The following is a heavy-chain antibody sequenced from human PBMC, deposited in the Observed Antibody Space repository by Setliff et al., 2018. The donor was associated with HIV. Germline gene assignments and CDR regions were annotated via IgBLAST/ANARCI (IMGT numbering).Heavy chain of an antibody. CDR3: ARGYGSWDY. Sequence: PSETLSLTCTVSGDSINSGNYYWSWIRQHPGKGLEWIGYIYYSGSTYYNPSLRSRVTISVDTSKNQFSLKLSSVTAADTAIYYCARGYGSWDYWGQGTLVTVSS. J-gene: IGHJ4*02. D-gene: IGHD1-20*01. CDR1: GDSINSGNYY. CDR2: IYYSGST. V-gene: IGHV4-31*03.